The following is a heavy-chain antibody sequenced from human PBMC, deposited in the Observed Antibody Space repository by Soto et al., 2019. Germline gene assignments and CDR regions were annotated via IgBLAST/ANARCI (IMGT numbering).Heavy chain of an antibody. V-gene: IGHV3-64D*06. D-gene: IGHD3-22*01. CDR3: VKADSNYYDSSGYSNRVVYYYYYGMDV. CDR1: GFTFSSYA. CDR2: ISSNGGST. Sequence: GGSLRLSCSASGFTFSSYAMHWVRQAPGKGLEYVSAISSNGGSTYYADSVKGRFTISRDNSKNILYLKMSSLRAEDTAVYYCVKADSNYYDSSGYSNRVVYYYYYGMDVWGQGTTVTVSS. J-gene: IGHJ6*02.